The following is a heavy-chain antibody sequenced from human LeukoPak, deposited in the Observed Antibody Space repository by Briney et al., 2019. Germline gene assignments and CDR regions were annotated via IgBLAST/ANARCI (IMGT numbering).Heavy chain of an antibody. CDR1: GYTFSGYY. V-gene: IGHV1-2*02. CDR3: ARDLGIAAPGDAFDI. Sequence: ASVKVSCKASGYTFSGYYIHWVRQAPGQGLEWMGWINPNSGGTNYAQKFQGRVTMTRDTSISTAYMELSRLRLDDTAVYYCARDLGIAAPGDAFDIWGQGTMVTVSS. J-gene: IGHJ3*02. CDR2: INPNSGGT. D-gene: IGHD6-13*01.